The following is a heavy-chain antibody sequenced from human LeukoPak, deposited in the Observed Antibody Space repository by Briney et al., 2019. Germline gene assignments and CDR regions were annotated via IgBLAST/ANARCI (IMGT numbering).Heavy chain of an antibody. Sequence: SETLSLTCIVSGGSISNYYWSWIRQPAGKGLEWIGRIYTSGSTNYNPSLKSRVTMSVDTSKNQFSLKLSSVTAADTAVYYCARSTVTTGEDYWGQGTLVTVSS. CDR2: IYTSGST. V-gene: IGHV4-4*07. CDR1: GGSISNYY. CDR3: ARSTVTTGEDY. J-gene: IGHJ4*02. D-gene: IGHD4-17*01.